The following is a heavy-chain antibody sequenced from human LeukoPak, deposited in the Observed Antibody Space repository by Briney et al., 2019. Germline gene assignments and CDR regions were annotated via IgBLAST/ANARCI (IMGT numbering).Heavy chain of an antibody. D-gene: IGHD5-24*01. J-gene: IGHJ4*02. CDR3: ARDRTRDGYNQGRVFDY. Sequence: PGGSLRLSCAASGFTCSSYAMHWVRQAPGKGLEWVAVISYDGTNKYYADSAKGRFTISRDNSKNTLYLQMNSLRAEDTAVYYCARDRTRDGYNQGRVFDYWGQGTLVTVSS. CDR1: GFTCSSYA. V-gene: IGHV3-30-3*01. CDR2: ISYDGTNK.